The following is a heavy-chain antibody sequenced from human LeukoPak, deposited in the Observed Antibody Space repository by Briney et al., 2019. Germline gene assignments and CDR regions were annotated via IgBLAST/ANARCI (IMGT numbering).Heavy chain of an antibody. V-gene: IGHV3-74*01. Sequence: GGSLRLSCAASGFTISGYWMHWVRQAPGKGLVWVSRISGDGSITAYADSVKGRFTISRDNAKNTLYLQMNSLRAEDTAVYYCARGRGLVVVAALDYWGQGTLVTVSS. J-gene: IGHJ4*02. CDR3: ARGRGLVVVAALDY. CDR1: GFTISGYW. CDR2: ISGDGSIT. D-gene: IGHD2-15*01.